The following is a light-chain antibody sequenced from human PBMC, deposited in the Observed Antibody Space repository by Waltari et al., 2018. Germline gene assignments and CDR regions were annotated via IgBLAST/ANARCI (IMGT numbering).Light chain of an antibody. CDR1: SSDIGAYNY. Sequence: QSALTQPASVSGSPGQSITISCTGTSSDIGAYNYVSWFQQHPGKAPKLMIYDVNSRPSGVSTRFSGSKSGNTASLTISGLQAEDEAEYCCSAPTSINTLVFGGVTKLTVL. CDR2: DVN. CDR3: SAPTSINTLV. V-gene: IGLV2-14*03. J-gene: IGLJ3*02.